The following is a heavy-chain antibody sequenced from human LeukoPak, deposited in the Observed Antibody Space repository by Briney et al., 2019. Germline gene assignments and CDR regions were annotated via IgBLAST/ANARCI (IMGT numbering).Heavy chain of an antibody. CDR3: AHSPFDFWSGYCPYFDY. CDR2: IYWDDDK. V-gene: IGHV2-5*02. J-gene: IGHJ4*02. CDR1: GFSLSTSGVG. D-gene: IGHD3-3*01. Sequence: SGPTLVKPTQTLTLTCTFSGFSLSTSGVGVGWIRQPPGKALEWLALIYWDDDKRYSPSLKSRLTITKDTSKNQVVLTMANMDPVDTATYYCAHSPFDFWSGYCPYFDYWGQGTLVTVSS.